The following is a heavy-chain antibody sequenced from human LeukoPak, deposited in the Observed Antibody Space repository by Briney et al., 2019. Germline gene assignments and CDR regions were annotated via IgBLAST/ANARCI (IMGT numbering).Heavy chain of an antibody. D-gene: IGHD6-19*01. J-gene: IGHJ6*03. CDR1: GGTFSSYA. CDR2: IIPIFGTA. Sequence: ASVKVSCKASGGTFSSYAISWARQAPGQGLEWMGGIIPIFGTANYAQKFQGRVTITADESTSTAYMELSSLRSEDTAVYYCARDSVGSSGWYAVGNYYYYMDVWGKGTTVTISS. V-gene: IGHV1-69*13. CDR3: ARDSVGSSGWYAVGNYYYYMDV.